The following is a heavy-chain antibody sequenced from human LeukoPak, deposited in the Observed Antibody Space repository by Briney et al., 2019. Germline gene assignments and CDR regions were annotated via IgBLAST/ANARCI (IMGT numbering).Heavy chain of an antibody. V-gene: IGHV1-2*02. Sequence: GASVKVSCKTSGYPFAGYYMHWVRQAPGQGLEWMGWLTPNSGGTNYAQKFKGRVTMTRDTSISIAYMELTRLRSDDTAVYYCVRDPGDIRLATDYWGQGTLVTVSS. D-gene: IGHD5-12*01. CDR1: GYPFAGYY. CDR2: LTPNSGGT. CDR3: VRDPGDIRLATDY. J-gene: IGHJ4*02.